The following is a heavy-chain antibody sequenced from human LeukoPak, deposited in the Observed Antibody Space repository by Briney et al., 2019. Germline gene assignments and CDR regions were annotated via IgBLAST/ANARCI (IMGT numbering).Heavy chain of an antibody. Sequence: SETLSLTCTVSGGSISSGDYYWSWIRQPPGKGLEWIGYIYYSGSTYYNPSLKSRVTISVDTSKNQFSLKLSSVTAADTAVYYCARDAPVSGYMGVWGKGTTVTVSS. CDR2: IYYSGST. J-gene: IGHJ6*03. V-gene: IGHV4-30-4*08. CDR3: ARDAPVSGYMGV. D-gene: IGHD3-10*01. CDR1: GGSISSGDYY.